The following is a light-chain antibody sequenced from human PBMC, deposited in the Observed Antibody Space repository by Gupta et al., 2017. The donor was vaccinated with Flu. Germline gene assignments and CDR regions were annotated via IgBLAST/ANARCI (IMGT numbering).Light chain of an antibody. CDR2: EVS. J-gene: IGLJ2*01. Sequence: QSALTQPASVSGSPGQSITISCTGTSSDVGGYNYVSWDQQHPGKAPKLMIYEVSNRPSGVSNRFSGSKSGNTASLTIAGLQAEDEADYYCSSYTSSSTPHVVFGGGTKLTVL. CDR1: SSDVGGYNY. V-gene: IGLV2-14*01. CDR3: SSYTSSSTPHVV.